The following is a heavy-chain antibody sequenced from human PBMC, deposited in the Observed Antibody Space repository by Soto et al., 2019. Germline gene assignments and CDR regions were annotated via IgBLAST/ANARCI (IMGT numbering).Heavy chain of an antibody. CDR2: ISYGGST. J-gene: IGHJ4*02. D-gene: IGHD5-18*01. V-gene: IGHV4-39*01. CDR3: ARLDTAMIKTFDY. Sequence: QLQLQESGPGLVKPSETLSLTCAVSGGSISSSNSYWAWIRQPPGKGLEWIGSISYGGSTYYNPSLKSRVPISVDTSTNQSPLKLSSVTAADTAVYYCARLDTAMIKTFDYWGQGTLVTVSS. CDR1: GGSISSSNSY.